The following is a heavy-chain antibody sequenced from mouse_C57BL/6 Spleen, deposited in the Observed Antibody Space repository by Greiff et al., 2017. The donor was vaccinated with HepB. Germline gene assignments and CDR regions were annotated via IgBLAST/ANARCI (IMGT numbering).Heavy chain of an antibody. D-gene: IGHD3-2*01. V-gene: IGHV5-6*01. J-gene: IGHJ3*01. CDR1: GFTFSSYG. CDR2: ISSGGSYT. Sequence: EVMLVESGGDLVKPGGSLKLSCAASGFTFSSYGMSWVRQTPDKRLEWVATISSGGSYTYYPDSVKGRFAISRNNAKNTLYLQMSSLTSEDTAMYYCARHGTARATSWFAYWGQGTLVTVSA. CDR3: ARHGTARATSWFAY.